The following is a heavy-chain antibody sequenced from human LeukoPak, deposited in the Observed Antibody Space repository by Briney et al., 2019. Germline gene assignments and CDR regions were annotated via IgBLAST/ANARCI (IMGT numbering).Heavy chain of an antibody. CDR3: ARGRIKGYYDFWSGHAPFDY. V-gene: IGHV3-48*01. CDR2: ISSSSSTI. D-gene: IGHD3-3*01. CDR1: GFTFSSYS. J-gene: IGHJ4*02. Sequence: GGSLRLSCAASGFTFSSYSMNWVRQAPGKGLEWVSYISSSSSTIYYADSVKGRFTISRDNAKNSLYLQMNSLRAEDTAVYYCARGRIKGYYDFWSGHAPFDYWGQGTLVTVSS.